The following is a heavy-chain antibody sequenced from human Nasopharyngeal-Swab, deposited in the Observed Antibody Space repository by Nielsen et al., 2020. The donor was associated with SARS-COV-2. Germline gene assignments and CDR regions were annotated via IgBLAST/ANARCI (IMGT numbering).Heavy chain of an antibody. CDR2: ISYDGSNK. CDR3: ARDRGIAVANNWFDY. Sequence: GESLKISCAASGFTFSSYAMHWVRQAPGKGLEWVAVISYDGSNKYYADSVKGRFTISRDNSKNTLYLQMNSLRAEDTAVYYCARDRGIAVANNWFDYWGQGTLVTVSS. J-gene: IGHJ5*01. V-gene: IGHV3-30*04. D-gene: IGHD6-19*01. CDR1: GFTFSSYA.